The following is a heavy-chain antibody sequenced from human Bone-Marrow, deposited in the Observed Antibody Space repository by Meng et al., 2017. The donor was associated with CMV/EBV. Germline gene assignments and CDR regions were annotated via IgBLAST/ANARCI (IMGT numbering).Heavy chain of an antibody. CDR3: ARDTGKLYYYYGMDV. CDR2: ISGSGGST. Sequence: GESLKISCAASGFTFSSYAMSWVRQAPGKGLEWVSAISGSGGSTYYADSVKGRFTISRDNSKNTLYLQMNSLRAEDTAVYYCARDTGKLYYYYGMDVWGQGTTVTVSS. CDR1: GFTFSSYA. V-gene: IGHV3-23*01. J-gene: IGHJ6*02. D-gene: IGHD4-11*01.